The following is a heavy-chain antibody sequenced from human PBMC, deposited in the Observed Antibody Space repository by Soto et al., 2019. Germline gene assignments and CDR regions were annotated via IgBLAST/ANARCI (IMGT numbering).Heavy chain of an antibody. V-gene: IGHV1-46*03. D-gene: IGHD2-15*01. CDR1: GYTFTSYY. J-gene: IGHJ3*02. CDR2: INPSGGST. Sequence: QVQLVQSGAEVREPGASVKVSCKASGYTFTSYYIDWVRQAPGQGLEWMGIINPSGGSTSYAQRFQVRVTMTRDTSTSTVYMELSSLRSEDTALYYCTRVCSGGSSYDDAFDIWGQGTMVTVSS. CDR3: TRVCSGGSSYDDAFDI.